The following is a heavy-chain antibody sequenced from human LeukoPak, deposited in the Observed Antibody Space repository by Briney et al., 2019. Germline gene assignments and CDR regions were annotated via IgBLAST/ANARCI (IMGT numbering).Heavy chain of an antibody. Sequence: GGSLRLSCAASGFDFSSNWMHWVRQAPGKGLEWVSAISGSGGSTYYADSVKGRFTISRDNSKNTLYLQMNSLRAEDTAVYYCAKDRSGYYVYWGQGTLVTVSS. J-gene: IGHJ4*02. CDR3: AKDRSGYYVY. V-gene: IGHV3-23*01. CDR2: ISGSGGST. D-gene: IGHD3-22*01. CDR1: GFDFSSNW.